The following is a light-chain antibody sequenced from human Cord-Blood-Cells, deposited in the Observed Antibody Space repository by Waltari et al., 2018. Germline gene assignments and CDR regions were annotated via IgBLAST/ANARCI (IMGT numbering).Light chain of an antibody. J-gene: IGKJ1*01. CDR1: QSISSY. V-gene: IGKV1-39*01. Sequence: DIQMTQSPSSLSASVGDRVTITCRASQSISSYLHWYQQKPGKAPQLLIYAASSLQSGVPSRFSGSGSETDFTLTISSLQPEDFATYYCQQSYSTPRTFGQVTKVEIK. CDR2: AAS. CDR3: QQSYSTPRT.